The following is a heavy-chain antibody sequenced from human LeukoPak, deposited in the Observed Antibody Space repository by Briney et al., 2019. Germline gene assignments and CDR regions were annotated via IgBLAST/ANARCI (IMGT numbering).Heavy chain of an antibody. D-gene: IGHD1-26*01. J-gene: IGHJ4*02. Sequence: GGSLRLSCAASGFTVSSNYMSWVRQAPGKGLEWVSVIYSGGSTYYADSVKGRFTISRDNSKNTLYLQMNSLRAEDTAVYYCARDRWDSGNDYWGQGTLVTVSS. CDR3: ARDRWDSGNDY. CDR2: IYSGGST. V-gene: IGHV3-53*01. CDR1: GFTVSSNY.